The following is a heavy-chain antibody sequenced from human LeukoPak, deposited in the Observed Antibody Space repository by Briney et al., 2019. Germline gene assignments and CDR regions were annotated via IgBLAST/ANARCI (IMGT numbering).Heavy chain of an antibody. CDR2: IKQDGSET. Sequence: GGSLRLSCAASGFTFTTYWMSWVRQAPGKGLEWVANIKQDGSETYYVDSVKGRFTISRDNAKNSLYLQLNSLRAEGTAVYYCARYQGGGWDVWGQGTTVTVSS. V-gene: IGHV3-7*01. CDR3: ARYQGGGWDV. CDR1: GFTFTTYW. J-gene: IGHJ6*02. D-gene: IGHD6-25*01.